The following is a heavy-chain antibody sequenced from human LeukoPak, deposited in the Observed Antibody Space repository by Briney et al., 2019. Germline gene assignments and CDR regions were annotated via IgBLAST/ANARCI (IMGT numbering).Heavy chain of an antibody. CDR2: IKQDGSEK. CDR3: ARMNTAMVNGLNYYYYMDV. V-gene: IGHV3-7*01. CDR1: GFTFSSYW. D-gene: IGHD5-18*01. Sequence: GGSLRLSCAASGFTFSSYWMSWVRQAPGKGLEWVANIKQDGSEKYYVDSVKGRFTISRDNAKNSLYLQMNSLRAEDTAVYYCARMNTAMVNGLNYYYYMDVWGKGTTVTISS. J-gene: IGHJ6*03.